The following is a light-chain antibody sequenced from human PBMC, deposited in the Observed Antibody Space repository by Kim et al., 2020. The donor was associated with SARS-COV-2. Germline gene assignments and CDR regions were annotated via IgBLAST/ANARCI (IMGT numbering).Light chain of an antibody. Sequence: GQKVTISCPGSSSNIWNNYVSWYQQLPGTAPKLLIFDNNIRPSGIPDRFSGSKSGTSATLGITGLQTGDEADYYCGTWDSRLSSAVFGGGTQLTVL. V-gene: IGLV1-51*01. CDR3: GTWDSRLSSAV. J-gene: IGLJ7*01. CDR2: DNN. CDR1: SSNIWNNY.